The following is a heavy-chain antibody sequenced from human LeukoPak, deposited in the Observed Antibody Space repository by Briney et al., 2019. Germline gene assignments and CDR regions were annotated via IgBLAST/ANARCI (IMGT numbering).Heavy chain of an antibody. CDR3: ARDLYYDSSGFDY. J-gene: IGHJ4*02. D-gene: IGHD3-22*01. CDR1: GFTFSSYV. Sequence: QPGGSLRLSCSASGFTFSSYVMFWVRQAPGKGLEYVSAISGNGGNTYYANSVKGRFTISRDNSKNTLYLLMGSLRTEDMAVYYCARDLYYDSSGFDYWGQGTLVTVSS. CDR2: ISGNGGNT. V-gene: IGHV3-64*01.